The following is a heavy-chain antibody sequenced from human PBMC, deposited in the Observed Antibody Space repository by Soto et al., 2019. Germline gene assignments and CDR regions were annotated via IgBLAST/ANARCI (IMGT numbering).Heavy chain of an antibody. Sequence: SVKVSWKAPGYSFTSYALCWPRQAHGQGLEWMGWINAYNGNTNYAQNLQGRLTLTTDTSTTTAYMELRSLRSNDTAIYYCAMVDVYVTPSPQDVWGQGTTVTVSS. V-gene: IGHV1-18*01. CDR2: INAYNGNT. CDR1: GYSFTSYA. D-gene: IGHD3-16*01. J-gene: IGHJ6*02. CDR3: AMVDVYVTPSPQDV.